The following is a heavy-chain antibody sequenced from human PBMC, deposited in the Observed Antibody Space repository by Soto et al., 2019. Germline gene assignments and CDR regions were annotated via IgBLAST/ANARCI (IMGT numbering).Heavy chain of an antibody. CDR1: GASMTNYY. CDR2: MFYSGTS. J-gene: IGHJ4*02. D-gene: IGHD3-16*01. CDR3: ERSGHSFEGAM. V-gene: IGHV4-59*01. Sequence: PSETLSLTCTVSGASMTNYYGSWIRQTPAKGLEYIGYMFYSGTSYYSPSFKSRVAMSVDTSNNQFSLKLTSVTAADTAIYYCERSGHSFEGAMWGQGMLVTVSS.